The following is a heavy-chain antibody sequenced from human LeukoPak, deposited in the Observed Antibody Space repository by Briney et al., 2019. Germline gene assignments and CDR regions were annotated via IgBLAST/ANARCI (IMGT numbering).Heavy chain of an antibody. CDR2: ISYDGSNK. Sequence: PGRSLRLSCAASGFTFSSYGMHWVRQAPGKGLEWVAVISYDGSNKYYADSVKGRFTISRVNSKNTLYLQMNSLRAEDTAVYYCAAYCSGGSCPFMDVWGKGTTVTVSS. V-gene: IGHV3-30*03. CDR3: AAYCSGGSCPFMDV. D-gene: IGHD2-15*01. CDR1: GFTFSSYG. J-gene: IGHJ6*03.